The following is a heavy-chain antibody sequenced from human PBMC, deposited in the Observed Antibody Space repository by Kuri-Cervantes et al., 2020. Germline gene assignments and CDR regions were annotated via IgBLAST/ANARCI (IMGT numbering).Heavy chain of an antibody. Sequence: SVKVSCKASGGTFSSYAISWVRRAPGQGLEWMGGIIPIFGTANYAQKFQGRVTITADESTSTAYMELSSLRSEDAAVYYCARAHLGAPYCSSTSCYSYGMDVWGQGTTVTVSS. CDR3: ARAHLGAPYCSSTSCYSYGMDV. D-gene: IGHD2-2*01. CDR2: IIPIFGTA. V-gene: IGHV1-69*13. CDR1: GGTFSSYA. J-gene: IGHJ6*02.